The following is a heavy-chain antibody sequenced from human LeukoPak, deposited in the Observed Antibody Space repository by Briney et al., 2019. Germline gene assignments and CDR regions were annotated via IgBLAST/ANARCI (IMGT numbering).Heavy chain of an antibody. D-gene: IGHD6-13*01. J-gene: IGHJ4*02. V-gene: IGHV4-38-2*02. CDR1: GYSIRSDYY. CDR2: IYHSGST. CDR3: ASYSSSWYVFRDDY. Sequence: SETLSLTCTVSGYSIRSDYYWGWIRQPPGKGLEWIGSIYHSGSTYYKPSLKSRVTISLDMSNNQFSLKLRSVTAADTAVYYCASYSSSWYVFRDDYWGQGTLVTVSS.